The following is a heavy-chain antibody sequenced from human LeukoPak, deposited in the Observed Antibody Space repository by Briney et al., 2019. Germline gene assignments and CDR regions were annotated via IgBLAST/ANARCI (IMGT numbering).Heavy chain of an antibody. CDR3: AKGVDYCSGGSCPADY. J-gene: IGHJ4*02. CDR1: GFAFSDSW. D-gene: IGHD2-15*01. Sequence: GGSLRLACAASGFAFSDSWMTWIRQAPGKGLEWVANIKQDGSEKYYADSVKGRFTISRDNSKNTLFLQMNSLRAEDTAVYYCAKGVDYCSGGSCPADYWGPGTLVTVSS. V-gene: IGHV3-7*01. CDR2: IKQDGSEK.